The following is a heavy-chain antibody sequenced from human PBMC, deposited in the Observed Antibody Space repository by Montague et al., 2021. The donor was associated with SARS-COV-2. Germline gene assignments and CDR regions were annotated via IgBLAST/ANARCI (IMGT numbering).Heavy chain of an antibody. V-gene: IGHV4-39*07. Sequence: SETLSLTCTVSGGSISSSSYYWGWIRQPPGKGLEWIGSIYYTGSTYYNPSLKSRVTISVDTSKNQFSLKLSSVTAADTAVYYCAGDTRIAMLVVVTRYGVDVWGQGTTVTVSS. CDR2: IYYTGST. J-gene: IGHJ6*02. D-gene: IGHD3-22*01. CDR1: GGSISSSSYY. CDR3: AGDTRIAMLVVVTRYGVDV.